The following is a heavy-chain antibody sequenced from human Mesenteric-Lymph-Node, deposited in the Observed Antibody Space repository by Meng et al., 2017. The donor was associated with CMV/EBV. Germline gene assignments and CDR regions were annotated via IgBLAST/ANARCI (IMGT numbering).Heavy chain of an antibody. D-gene: IGHD2-2*01. Sequence: GESLKISCAVSGITVSSNYMSWVRQAPGKGLEWVSVIYSGGSTYYADSVKGRFTISRDNSKNTLYLQMSSLRAEDTAVYYCARDLGSTSCCSAFDIWGQGTMVTVSS. CDR2: IYSGGST. CDR1: GITVSSNY. J-gene: IGHJ3*02. V-gene: IGHV3-53*01. CDR3: ARDLGSTSCCSAFDI.